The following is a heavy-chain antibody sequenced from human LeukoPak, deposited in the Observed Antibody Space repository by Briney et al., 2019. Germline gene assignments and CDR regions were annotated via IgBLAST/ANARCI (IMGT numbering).Heavy chain of an antibody. Sequence: KPGGSLRLSCAASGFSFSDYAMDWVRQAPGKGLEWVSAISSNSAYIYYADSVKGRFTISRDNAKSSVSLQMNSLRDDDTAVYYCARGLGDYTSGWWDYWGQGTLVTVSS. V-gene: IGHV3-21*01. CDR1: GFSFSDYA. CDR2: ISSNSAYI. D-gene: IGHD6-19*01. J-gene: IGHJ4*02. CDR3: ARGLGDYTSGWWDY.